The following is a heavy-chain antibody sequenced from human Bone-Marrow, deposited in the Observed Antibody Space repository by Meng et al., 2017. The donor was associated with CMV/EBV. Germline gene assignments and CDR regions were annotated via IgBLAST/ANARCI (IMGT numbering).Heavy chain of an antibody. V-gene: IGHV3-30*02. D-gene: IGHD3-16*02. CDR1: GFTFSSFG. J-gene: IGHJ6*02. CDR3: ARDPPYDYVWGSYRPPHGMDV. Sequence: GESLKISCAASGFTFSSFGMHWVRQAPGEGLEWVAFIRYDGSDKYYADSVKGRFTISRDNAKNSLYLQMNSLRAEDTAVYYCARDPPYDYVWGSYRPPHGMDVWGQGTTVTVSS. CDR2: IRYDGSDK.